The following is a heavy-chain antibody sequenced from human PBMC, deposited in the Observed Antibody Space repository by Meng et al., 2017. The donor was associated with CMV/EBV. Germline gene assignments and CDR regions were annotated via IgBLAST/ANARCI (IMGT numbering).Heavy chain of an antibody. J-gene: IGHJ6*02. V-gene: IGHV1-18*01. D-gene: IGHD2-2*02. CDR2: ISAYNGNT. CDR3: ARDCSSTSCYRKWYYGMDV. CDR1: GYTFTSYG. Sequence: ASVKVSCKASGYTFTSYGISWVRQAPGQGLEWMGWISAYNGNTNYAQKLQGRVTMTTDTSTSTAYMELRSLRSDDTAVYYCARDCSSTSCYRKWYYGMDVWGQGTTVTAP.